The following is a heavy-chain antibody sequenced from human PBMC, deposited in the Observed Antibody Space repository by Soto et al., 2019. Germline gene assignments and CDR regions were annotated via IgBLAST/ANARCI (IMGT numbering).Heavy chain of an antibody. D-gene: IGHD3-16*01. CDR1: GGTFSSYT. V-gene: IGHV1-69*08. CDR3: ARESRYYDYVWGSYLPGYYYGMDV. CDR2: IIPILGIA. Sequence: QVQLVRSGAEVKKPGSSVKVSCKASGGTFSSYTISWVRQAPGQGLEWMGRIIPILGIANYAQKFQGRVTITADKSTSTAYMELSSLRSEDTAVYYCARESRYYDYVWGSYLPGYYYGMDVWGQGTTVTVSS. J-gene: IGHJ6*02.